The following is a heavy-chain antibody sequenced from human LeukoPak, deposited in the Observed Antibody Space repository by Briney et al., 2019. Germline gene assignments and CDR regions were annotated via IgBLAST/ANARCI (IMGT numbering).Heavy chain of an antibody. CDR3: AKNRGGTYKYYMDV. V-gene: IGHV3-23*01. D-gene: IGHD1-1*01. J-gene: IGHJ6*03. CDR2: ISSSADST. CDR1: GFTFSSYA. Sequence: GGSLRLSCEASGFTFSSYAMSWVRQAPGKGLAWVSVISSSADSTYYADSVKGRFTISRDNSKNTLFLQMNSLRAEDTAVYYCAKNRGGTYKYYMDVWGNGTTVTVSS.